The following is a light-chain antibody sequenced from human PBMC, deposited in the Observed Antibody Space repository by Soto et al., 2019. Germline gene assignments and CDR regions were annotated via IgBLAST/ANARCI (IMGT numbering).Light chain of an antibody. J-gene: IGLJ1*01. V-gene: IGLV2-14*03. CDR3: SSFTLPTTLDV. CDR2: GVS. Sequence: QSVLTQPASVSGSPGQSITISCTGTSSDVGAYKYVSWYQQHPGKAPKLIIYGVSNRPSGVSNRFSGSKSGNTAFLTISGLQPEDDAYYYRSSFTLPTTLDVLGTGTKFTVL. CDR1: SSDVGAYKY.